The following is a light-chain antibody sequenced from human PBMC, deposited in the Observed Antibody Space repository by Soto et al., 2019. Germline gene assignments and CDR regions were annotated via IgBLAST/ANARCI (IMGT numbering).Light chain of an antibody. CDR3: QQYGSSPGT. CDR2: GAS. J-gene: IGKJ1*01. CDR1: QTVSSR. V-gene: IGKV3-20*01. Sequence: EIVLTQSPATLSPSPGERSILSCTASQTVSSRLAWYQHKPGQAPRLLIFGASIRDTGIPDRFSVSGSGTDFTLTISRLESEDFAVYYCQQYGSSPGTFGQGTKVDIK.